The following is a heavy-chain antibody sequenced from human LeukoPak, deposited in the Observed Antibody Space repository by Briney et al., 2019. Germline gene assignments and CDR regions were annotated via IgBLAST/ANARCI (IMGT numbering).Heavy chain of an antibody. CDR2: IYYNGST. CDR1: GDSISSSNYY. CDR3: ARQGDYCSTTSCYDY. V-gene: IGHV4-39*01. J-gene: IGHJ4*02. D-gene: IGHD2-2*01. Sequence: PSETLSLTCSVSGDSISSSNYYWGRIRQPPGKGLGWIGAIYYNGSTYYNPSLKTRVTMSVDTSKNQFSLKLSSVTAADKAVYYCARQGDYCSTTSCYDYWGQGILVTVSS.